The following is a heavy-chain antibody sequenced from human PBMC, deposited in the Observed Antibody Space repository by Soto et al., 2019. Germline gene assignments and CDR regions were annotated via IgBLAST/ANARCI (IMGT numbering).Heavy chain of an antibody. D-gene: IGHD3-9*01. CDR1: GGSFSGYY. CDR2: INYVGKT. CDR3: ARDRYGGFDY. J-gene: IGHJ4*02. V-gene: IGHV4-34*01. Sequence: SETLSLTCAVYGGSFSGYYWTWFRQPPGTGLEWIASINYVGKTYYSPSLKSRLAISVDTSKNQFSLRLSSVTAADTAVYYCARDRYGGFDYWGLGTLVTVSS.